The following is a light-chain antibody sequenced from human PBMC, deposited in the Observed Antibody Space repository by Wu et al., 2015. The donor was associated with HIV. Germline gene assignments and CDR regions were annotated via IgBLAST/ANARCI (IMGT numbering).Light chain of an antibody. CDR1: QSISSW. Sequence: DIQMTQSPSTLSASVGDRVTITCRASQSISSWLAWYQQKPGKAPKVLIYKASTLESGVPSRFSGSGSGTEFTLTISSLQPEDSAVYYCQQHNKWPLTFGQGTRLEIK. CDR3: QQHNKWPLT. J-gene: IGKJ5*01. CDR2: KAS. V-gene: IGKV1-5*03.